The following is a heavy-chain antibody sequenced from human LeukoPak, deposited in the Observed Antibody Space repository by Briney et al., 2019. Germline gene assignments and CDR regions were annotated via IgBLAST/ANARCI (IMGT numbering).Heavy chain of an antibody. Sequence: ASVKVSCKASGYTFTGYYMHWVRQAPGQGLECMGWSNPNSGGTNYAQKFQGRVTMTRDTSISTAYMELSRLRSDDTAVYYCARDRLTPYYYYYGMDVWGQGTTVTVSS. D-gene: IGHD1-14*01. CDR2: SNPNSGGT. CDR3: ARDRLTPYYYYYGMDV. J-gene: IGHJ6*02. V-gene: IGHV1-2*02. CDR1: GYTFTGYY.